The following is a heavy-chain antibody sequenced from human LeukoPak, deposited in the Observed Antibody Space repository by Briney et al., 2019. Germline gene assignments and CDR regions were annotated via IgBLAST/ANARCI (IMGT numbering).Heavy chain of an antibody. CDR3: ARGVSMIVVVIHDWYFDL. CDR2: IYYSGRT. D-gene: IGHD3-22*01. Sequence: SETLSHTCTVSGGSISSSSYYWGWIRQPPGKGLEWIGNIYYSGRTYYNPSLKSRVTISVDTSKNQFSLKLSSVTATDTAVYYYARGVSMIVVVIHDWYFDLWGRGTLVTVSS. J-gene: IGHJ2*01. V-gene: IGHV4-39*01. CDR1: GGSISSSSYY.